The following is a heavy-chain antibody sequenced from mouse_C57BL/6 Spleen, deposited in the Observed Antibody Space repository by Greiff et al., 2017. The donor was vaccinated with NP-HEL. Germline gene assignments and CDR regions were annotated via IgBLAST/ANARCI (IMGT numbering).Heavy chain of an antibody. D-gene: IGHD1-1*01. V-gene: IGHV1-64*01. CDR2: IHPNSGST. J-gene: IGHJ1*03. CDR3: ARHSDTTVVADV. Sequence: QVQLQQSGAELVKPGASVKLSCKASGYTFTSYWMHWVKQRPGQGLEWIGMIHPNSGSTNYNEKFKSKATLTVDKSYSTAYMQLSSLTSEDSAVYDCARHSDTTVVADVWGTVTTVTVSS. CDR1: GYTFTSYW.